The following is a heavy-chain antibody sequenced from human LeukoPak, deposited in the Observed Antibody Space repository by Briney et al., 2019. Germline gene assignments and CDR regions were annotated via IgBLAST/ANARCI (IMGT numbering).Heavy chain of an antibody. Sequence: KPSETLSLTCTVSGGSISNYYWSWNRQPAGKGLEWIGRIYTSGTTNYNPSLKSRVTMSVDTSKNQFSLKLSSVTAADTAVYYCARFQKCIAARRAPNGAFDIWGQGTMVTVSS. CDR3: ARFQKCIAARRAPNGAFDI. J-gene: IGHJ3*02. CDR2: IYTSGTT. D-gene: IGHD6-6*01. V-gene: IGHV4-4*07. CDR1: GGSISNYY.